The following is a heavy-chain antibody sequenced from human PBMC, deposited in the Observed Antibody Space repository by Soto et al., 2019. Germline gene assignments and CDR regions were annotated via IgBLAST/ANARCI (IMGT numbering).Heavy chain of an antibody. CDR2: IYNDGTYS. CDR1: GFIFKMYW. V-gene: IGHV3-74*01. D-gene: IGHD2-8*01. J-gene: IGHJ4*02. Sequence: GGSLRLSCAASGFIFKMYWMHWVRQSPGKGLVWISRIYNDGTYSDYADSVKGRFTISRDNAKNSLYPQMNSLRAEDTAVYYCARTPDCTNGVCSAGFDYWGQGTLVTVSS. CDR3: ARTPDCTNGVCSAGFDY.